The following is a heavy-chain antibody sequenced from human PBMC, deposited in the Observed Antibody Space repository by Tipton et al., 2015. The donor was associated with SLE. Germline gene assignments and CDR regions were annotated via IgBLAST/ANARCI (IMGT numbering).Heavy chain of an antibody. Sequence: TLSLTCTVSGGSISSYYWSWIRQHPGKGLEWIGYSHCSGNTYYNTSLKSRVTISVDTSKNQFSLKLSSVTAADTAVYYCARGGGDFGLKNWGQGTLVTVSS. CDR3: ARGGGDFGLKN. V-gene: IGHV4-31*03. D-gene: IGHD3/OR15-3a*01. CDR1: GGSISSYY. CDR2: SHCSGNT. J-gene: IGHJ4*02.